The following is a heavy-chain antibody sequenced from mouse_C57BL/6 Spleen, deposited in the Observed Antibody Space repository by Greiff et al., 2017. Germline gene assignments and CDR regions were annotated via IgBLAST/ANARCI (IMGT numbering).Heavy chain of an antibody. CDR2: ISSGSSTI. CDR3: ARNGNYVLYAMDY. CDR1: GFTFSDYG. Sequence: EVQRVESGGGLVKPGGSLKLSCAASGFTFSDYGMHWVRQAPEKGLEWVAYISSGSSTIYYVDTVKGRFTISRDNAKNTLVLQMTSLRSEDTAMYYCARNGNYVLYAMDYWGQGTSVTVSS. D-gene: IGHD2-1*01. V-gene: IGHV5-17*01. J-gene: IGHJ4*01.